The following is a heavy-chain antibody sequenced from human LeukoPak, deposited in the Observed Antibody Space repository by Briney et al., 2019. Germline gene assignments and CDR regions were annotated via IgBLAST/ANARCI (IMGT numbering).Heavy chain of an antibody. CDR1: GFTFGAYA. CDR3: TTCVLGGESCLSEGVGVLGMDI. Sequence: GGSLRLSCTASGFTFGAYAISWLRQAPGKGLEWVAVISYDGSNKYYADSVKGRFTISRDKSKNTLYLQMNSLRAEDTAVYYCTTCVLGGESCLSEGVGVLGMDIWGRGTTATVSS. D-gene: IGHD3-16*01. J-gene: IGHJ6*03. CDR2: ISYDGSNK. V-gene: IGHV3-30*04.